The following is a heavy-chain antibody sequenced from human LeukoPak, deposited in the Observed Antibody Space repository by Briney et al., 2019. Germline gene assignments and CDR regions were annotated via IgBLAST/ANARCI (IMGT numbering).Heavy chain of an antibody. CDR2: ISSSSSTI. CDR3: ASLLIAAAGKDY. Sequence: PGGSLRLSCAASGSTFSSYSMNWVRQAPGKGLEWVSYISSSSSTIYYADSVKGRFTISRDNAKNSLYLQMNSLRDEDTAVYYCASLLIAAAGKDYWGQGTLVTVSS. CDR1: GSTFSSYS. J-gene: IGHJ4*02. V-gene: IGHV3-48*02. D-gene: IGHD6-13*01.